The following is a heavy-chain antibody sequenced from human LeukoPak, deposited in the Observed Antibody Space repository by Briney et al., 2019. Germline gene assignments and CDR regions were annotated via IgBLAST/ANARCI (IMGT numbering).Heavy chain of an antibody. D-gene: IGHD3-22*01. J-gene: IGHJ4*02. V-gene: IGHV3-7*01. Sequence: ETLSLTCAVYGGSFGGYYWSWVRQAPGKGLEWVANIKQDGSEKYYVDSVKGRFTISRDNAKNSLYLQMNSLRAEDTAVYYCARGSRIYCDSSGYYYAYWGQGTLVTVSS. CDR1: GGSFGGYY. CDR2: IKQDGSEK. CDR3: ARGSRIYCDSSGYYYAY.